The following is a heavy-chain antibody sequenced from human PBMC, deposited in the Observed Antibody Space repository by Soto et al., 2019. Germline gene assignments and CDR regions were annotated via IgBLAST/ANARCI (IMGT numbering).Heavy chain of an antibody. V-gene: IGHV1-18*01. CDR1: GYTFTSYG. D-gene: IGHD5-12*01. J-gene: IGHJ6*03. Sequence: ASVKVSCKASGYTFTSYGISWVRQAPGQGLEWMGWISAYNGNTNYAQKLQGRVTMTTDTSTSTAYMELRSLRSDDTAVYYCARAGSGYDSNLRWLTPYYYYYYMDVWGKGTTVTVSS. CDR3: ARAGSGYDSNLRWLTPYYYYYYMDV. CDR2: ISAYNGNT.